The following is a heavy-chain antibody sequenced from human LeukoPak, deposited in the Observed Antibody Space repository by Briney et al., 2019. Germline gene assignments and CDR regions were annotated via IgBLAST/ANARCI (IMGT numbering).Heavy chain of an antibody. D-gene: IGHD4-17*01. CDR2: IHTTGRT. CDR1: GGSISSGDHY. J-gene: IGHJ5*02. V-gene: IGHV4-61*02. CDR3: AREFDYEGVDP. Sequence: SETLSLTCSISGGSISSGDHYWTWIRQPAGEELDWIGRIHTTGRTNYNPSLKSRVYISVDTSKNQFSLELSSLTAADTAVYYCAREFDYEGVDPWGQGTLVTVSS.